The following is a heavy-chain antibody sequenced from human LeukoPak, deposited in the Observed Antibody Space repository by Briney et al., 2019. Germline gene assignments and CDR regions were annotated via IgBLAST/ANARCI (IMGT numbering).Heavy chain of an antibody. Sequence: GASVKVSCKASGYTFTSYGISWVRQAPGQGLEWMGWISAYNGNTNYAQKLQGRVTMTTDTSTSTAYMELRSLRSDDTAVYYCARALRLLEWSGDYYYGMDVWGQGTTVTVSS. V-gene: IGHV1-18*01. J-gene: IGHJ6*02. D-gene: IGHD3-3*01. CDR2: ISAYNGNT. CDR1: GYTFTSYG. CDR3: ARALRLLEWSGDYYYGMDV.